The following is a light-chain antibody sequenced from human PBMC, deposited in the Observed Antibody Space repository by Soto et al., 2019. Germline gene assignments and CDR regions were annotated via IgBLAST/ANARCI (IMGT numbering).Light chain of an antibody. CDR3: QQYGSSRT. Sequence: EIVLTQSPGILSLSPGERVTLSWRASQRVRSNYLAWYQQKPGQAPRLLISAASSRATGIPDRFSGSGSGTDFTLTISRLEPEDFAVYYCQQYGSSRTFGQGTKVEVK. V-gene: IGKV3-20*01. CDR2: AAS. CDR1: QRVRSNY. J-gene: IGKJ1*01.